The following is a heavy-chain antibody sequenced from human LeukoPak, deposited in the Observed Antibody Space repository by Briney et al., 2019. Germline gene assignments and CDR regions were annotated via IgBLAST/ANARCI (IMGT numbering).Heavy chain of an antibody. Sequence: SETLSLTCTVSGGSISSSSYYWGWIRQPPGKGLEWIGSIHYSGSTYYNPSLKSRVTISVDTSKNQFSLKLSSVTAADTAVYYCARDLVGYGDQFDYWGQGTLVTVSS. V-gene: IGHV4-39*07. CDR3: ARDLVGYGDQFDY. CDR1: GGSISSSSYY. D-gene: IGHD4-17*01. J-gene: IGHJ4*02. CDR2: IHYSGST.